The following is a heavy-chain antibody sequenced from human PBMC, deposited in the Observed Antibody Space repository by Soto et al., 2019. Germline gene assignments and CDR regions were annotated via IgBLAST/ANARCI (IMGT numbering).Heavy chain of an antibody. CDR3: ARIKGITYDWIADGMDV. D-gene: IGHD1-20*01. V-gene: IGHV2-5*01. CDR2: TYWNGDR. Sequence: QITLKESGPTLVKPTQTLTLTCTFSGFSLSTSGMGVGWIRQPPGKALEWLALTYWNGDRRYSPSLKTRVTITPDTYRNQVVLTMANMDPVDTATYYCARIKGITYDWIADGMDVWGQGTTVTVSS. CDR1: GFSLSTSGMG. J-gene: IGHJ6*02.